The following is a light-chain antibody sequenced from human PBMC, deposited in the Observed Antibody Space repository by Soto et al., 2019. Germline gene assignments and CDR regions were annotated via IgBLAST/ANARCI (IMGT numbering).Light chain of an antibody. CDR1: QSVSSN. Sequence: EIVMTQSPATLSMSPGERATLSCRASQSVSSNLAWYQQKPGQAPRLLIYGASTRATGIPVRFSGSGSGTEFTLTISSLQSEDFAVYYCQQYNNRVTFGPGTKVDIK. CDR2: GAS. J-gene: IGKJ3*01. V-gene: IGKV3-15*01. CDR3: QQYNNRVT.